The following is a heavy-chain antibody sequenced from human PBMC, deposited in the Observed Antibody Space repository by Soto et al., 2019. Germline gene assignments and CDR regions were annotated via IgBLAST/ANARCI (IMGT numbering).Heavy chain of an antibody. J-gene: IGHJ6*02. D-gene: IGHD3-22*01. V-gene: IGHV3-49*03. CDR1: GFTFGDYA. CDR2: IRSKAYGGTT. Sequence: GGSLRLSCTASGFTFGDYAMSWFRQAPGKGLEWVGFIRSKAYGGTTEYAASVKGRFTISRDDSKSIAYLQMNSLKTEDTAVYYCTSSAGIVVVIPGYYYYYGMDVWGQGTTVTVSS. CDR3: TSSAGIVVVIPGYYYYYGMDV.